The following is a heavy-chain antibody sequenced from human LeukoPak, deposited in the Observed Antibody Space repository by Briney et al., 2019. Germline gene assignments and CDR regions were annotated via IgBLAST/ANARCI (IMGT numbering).Heavy chain of an antibody. CDR1: GGTFSSYA. V-gene: IGHV1-69*05. D-gene: IGHD3-22*01. CDR3: ARVARRYYDSSGPDAFDI. J-gene: IGHJ3*02. CDR2: IIPIFGTA. Sequence: SVKVSCKASGGTFSSYAISWVRQAPGQGLEWMGGIIPIFGTANYAQKFQGRVTITTDESTSTAYMELSSLRSEDTAVYYCARVARRYYDSSGPDAFDIWGQGTMVTVSS.